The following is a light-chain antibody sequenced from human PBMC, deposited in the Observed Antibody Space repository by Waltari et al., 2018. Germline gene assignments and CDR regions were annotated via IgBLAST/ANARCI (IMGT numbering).Light chain of an antibody. CDR1: QTVSSN. J-gene: IGKJ1*01. CDR2: GSS. V-gene: IGKV3-15*01. Sequence: EIVVTQSPATLSVSPGERATLSCRASQTVSSNFAWYQQKPGQAPRLPIYGSSLRATGVPARFSGSGSGTEFTLTISSLQSEDFAVYYCQQYDSWPRTFGQGTKVEIK. CDR3: QQYDSWPRT.